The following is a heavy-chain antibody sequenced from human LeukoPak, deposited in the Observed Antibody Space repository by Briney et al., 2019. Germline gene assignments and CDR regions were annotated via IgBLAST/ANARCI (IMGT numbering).Heavy chain of an antibody. V-gene: IGHV4-59*01. CDR3: ARGGYGSVPYAFDI. CDR1: GGSISSYY. Sequence: SETLSLTCTVSGGSISSYYWSWIRQPPGKGLEWIGYIYYSGSTNYNPSLKSRVTISVDTSKNQFSLKLSSVTAADTAVYYCARGGYGSVPYAFDIWGQGTMVTVSS. D-gene: IGHD3-10*01. CDR2: IYYSGST. J-gene: IGHJ3*02.